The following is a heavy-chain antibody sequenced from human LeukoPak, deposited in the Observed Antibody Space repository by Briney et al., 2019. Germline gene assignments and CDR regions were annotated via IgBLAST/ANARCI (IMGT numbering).Heavy chain of an antibody. V-gene: IGHV3-21*01. CDR2: ISSSSSYI. D-gene: IGHD6-19*01. Sequence: GGSLRLSCAASGFTFSSYSMNWVRQAPGKGLEWVSSISSSSSYIYYADSVKGRFTISRDNAKNSLYLQMNSLRAEDTAVYYCARGRDSSGWYRYYFDYWGQGTLVTVSS. CDR1: GFTFSSYS. CDR3: ARGRDSSGWYRYYFDY. J-gene: IGHJ4*02.